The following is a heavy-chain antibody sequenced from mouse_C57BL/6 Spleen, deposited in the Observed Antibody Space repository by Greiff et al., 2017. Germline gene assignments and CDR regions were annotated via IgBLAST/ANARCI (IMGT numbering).Heavy chain of an antibody. CDR2: ISNGGGST. CDR1: GFTFSDYY. CDR3: ARQSRHDSWYFDV. Sequence: EVKLVESGGGLVQPGGSLKLSCAASGFTFSDYYMYWVRQTPEKRLEWVAYISNGGGSTYYPDTVKGRFTISRDNAKNTLYLQMSRLTSEDTAMYYCARQSRHDSWYFDVWGTGTTVTVSS. D-gene: IGHD2-13*01. J-gene: IGHJ1*03. V-gene: IGHV5-12*01.